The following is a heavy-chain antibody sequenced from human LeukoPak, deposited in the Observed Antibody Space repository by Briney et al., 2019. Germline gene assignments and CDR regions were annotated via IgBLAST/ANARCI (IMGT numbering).Heavy chain of an antibody. Sequence: GGSLRLSCAASGFTFSSYAMSWVRQAPGKGLEWVSAISGSGGSTYYADSVKGRFTISRDNSKNTLYLQMNSLRAEDTAVYYCAKDAGWTPDYYYGMDVWGQGTTVTVSS. V-gene: IGHV3-23*01. D-gene: IGHD3/OR15-3a*01. CDR3: AKDAGWTPDYYYGMDV. CDR2: ISGSGGST. J-gene: IGHJ6*02. CDR1: GFTFSSYA.